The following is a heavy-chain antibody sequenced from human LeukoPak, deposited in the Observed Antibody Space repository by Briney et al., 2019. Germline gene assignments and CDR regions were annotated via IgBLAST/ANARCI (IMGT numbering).Heavy chain of an antibody. CDR3: ARDSEYCGGDCYSVY. V-gene: IGHV1-18*01. CDR2: ISAYNGNT. CDR1: GYTFTGYG. Sequence: ASVKVSCKASGYTFTGYGISWVRQAPGRGLEWMGWISAYNGNTNYAQKLQGRVTMTTDTSTSTAYMELRSLRSDDTAVYYCARDSEYCGGDCYSVYWGQGTLVTVSS. J-gene: IGHJ4*02. D-gene: IGHD2-21*02.